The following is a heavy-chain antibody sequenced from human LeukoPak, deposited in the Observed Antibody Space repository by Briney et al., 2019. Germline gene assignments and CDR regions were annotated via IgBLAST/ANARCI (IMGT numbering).Heavy chain of an antibody. J-gene: IGHJ6*04. D-gene: IGHD3-10*02. CDR3: AELGITMIGGV. CDR2: ISGSGGST. Sequence: GGSLRLSCAASGFTFSSYEMSWVRQAPGKGLEWVSAISGSGGSTYYADSVKGRFTISRDNAKNSLYLQMNSLRAEDTAVYYCAELGITMIGGVWGKGTTVTIPS. V-gene: IGHV3-48*03. CDR1: GFTFSSYE.